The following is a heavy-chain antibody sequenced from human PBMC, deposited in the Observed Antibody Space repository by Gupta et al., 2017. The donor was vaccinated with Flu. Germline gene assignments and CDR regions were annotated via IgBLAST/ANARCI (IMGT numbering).Heavy chain of an antibody. Sequence: EVQLVESGGGLVQPGGSLRLSCAASGFTFSSYWLSWVRQAPGKGLEWVANIKQDGSEKYYVDSVKGRCTISRDNAKNSRHLQRNSLRAEDTAVYYCARAKIRTSCGVVIIPRYLDYWGQGTLVTVSS. CDR3: ARAKIRTSCGVVIIPRYLDY. V-gene: IGHV3-7*01. CDR2: IKQDGSEK. CDR1: GFTFSSYW. D-gene: IGHD3-3*01. J-gene: IGHJ4*02.